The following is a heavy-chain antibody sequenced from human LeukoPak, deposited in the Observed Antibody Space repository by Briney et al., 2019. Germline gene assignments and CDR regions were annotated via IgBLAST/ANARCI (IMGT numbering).Heavy chain of an antibody. V-gene: IGHV3-30*04. CDR3: ATPHRPYWEVTQYYFDY. J-gene: IGHJ4*02. Sequence: GGSLRLSCAASGFTFSSYAMHWVRQAPGKGLEWVAVISYDGSNKYYADSVKGRFTISRDNSKNTLYLQMNSLRAEDTAVYYCATPHRPYWEVTQYYFDYWGQGTLVTVSS. D-gene: IGHD1-26*01. CDR2: ISYDGSNK. CDR1: GFTFSSYA.